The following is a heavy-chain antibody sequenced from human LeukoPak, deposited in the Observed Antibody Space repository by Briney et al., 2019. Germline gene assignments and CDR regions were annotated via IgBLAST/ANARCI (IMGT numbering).Heavy chain of an antibody. V-gene: IGHV3-30*02. Sequence: SGGSLRLSCTASGFTFSDFGMHWVRQAPGKGLEWVAFIQYDGAKDYYADSVRGRFTVSRDNSKNTMYLQTNGLSADDSALYYCAKDQAGGWGQGTLVTVSS. CDR3: AKDQAGG. D-gene: IGHD6-19*01. CDR1: GFTFSDFG. CDR2: IQYDGAKD. J-gene: IGHJ4*02.